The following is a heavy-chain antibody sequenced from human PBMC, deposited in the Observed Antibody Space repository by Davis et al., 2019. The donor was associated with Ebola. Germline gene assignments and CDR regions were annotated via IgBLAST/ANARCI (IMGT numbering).Heavy chain of an antibody. CDR1: GGSISSGGYY. D-gene: IGHD2-15*01. V-gene: IGHV4-31*03. Sequence: LRLSCTVSGGSISSGGYYWSWIRQHPGKGLEWIGYIYYSGSTYYNPSLKSRVTISVDTSKNQFSLKLSSVTAADTAVYYCARGRDCSGGSCYSVFDYWGQGTLVTVSS. J-gene: IGHJ4*02. CDR3: ARGRDCSGGSCYSVFDY. CDR2: IYYSGST.